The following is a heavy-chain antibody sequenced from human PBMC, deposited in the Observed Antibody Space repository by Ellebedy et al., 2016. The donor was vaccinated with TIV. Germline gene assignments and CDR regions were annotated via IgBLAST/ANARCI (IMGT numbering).Heavy chain of an antibody. CDR1: GGSFSGYY. CDR3: ARGIGSGWYRITSTFDY. Sequence: SETLSLXXAVYGGSFSGYYWSWIRQPPGKGLEWIGEINHSGSTNYNPSLKSRVTISVDTSKNQFSLKLSSVTAADTAVYYCARGIGSGWYRITSTFDYWGQGTLVTVSS. J-gene: IGHJ4*02. CDR2: INHSGST. D-gene: IGHD6-19*01. V-gene: IGHV4-34*01.